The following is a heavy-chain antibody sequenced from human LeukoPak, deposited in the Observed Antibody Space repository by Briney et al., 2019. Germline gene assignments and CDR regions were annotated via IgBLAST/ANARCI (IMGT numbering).Heavy chain of an antibody. CDR2: INPNSGGT. CDR3: ARGGEVVIQPDFDY. CDR1: GYTFTGYY. Sequence: GASVTVSCKASGYTFTGYYMHWVRQAPGQGLEWMGWINPNSGGTNYAQKFQGRVTMTRDTSISTAYMELSRLRSDDTAVYYCARGGEVVIQPDFDYWGQGTLVTVSS. V-gene: IGHV1-2*02. D-gene: IGHD3-22*01. J-gene: IGHJ4*02.